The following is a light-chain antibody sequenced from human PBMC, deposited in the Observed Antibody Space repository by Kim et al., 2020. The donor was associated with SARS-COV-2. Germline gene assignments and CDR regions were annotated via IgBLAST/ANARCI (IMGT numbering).Light chain of an antibody. Sequence: QSITISCTRNSSDVGGYNYISWNQQHPGKAHKLMIYDVRNRPSGVSNRFSGSKSGNTASLTISGLQAEDEADYYCSSYTSSSTLKVFGGGTQLTVL. CDR3: SSYTSSSTLKV. V-gene: IGLV2-14*03. J-gene: IGLJ2*01. CDR2: DVR. CDR1: SSDVGGYNY.